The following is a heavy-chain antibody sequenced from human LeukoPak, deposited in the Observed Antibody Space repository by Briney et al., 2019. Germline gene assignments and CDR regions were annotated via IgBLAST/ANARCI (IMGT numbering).Heavy chain of an antibody. J-gene: IGHJ4*02. Sequence: ASVKVSCKASGYTFTSYYMHWVRQAPGQGLGWMGIINPSGGSTSYAQKFQGRVTMTRDMSTSTVYMELSSLRSEDTAVYYCARGYYYDSSGYYFDYWGQGTLVTVSS. D-gene: IGHD3-22*01. CDR2: INPSGGST. CDR3: ARGYYYDSSGYYFDY. CDR1: GYTFTSYY. V-gene: IGHV1-46*01.